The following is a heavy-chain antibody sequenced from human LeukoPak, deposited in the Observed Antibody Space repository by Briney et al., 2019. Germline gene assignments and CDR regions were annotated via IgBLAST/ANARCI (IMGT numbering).Heavy chain of an antibody. CDR3: ARGHDILTGYDY. V-gene: IGHV1-2*02. J-gene: IGHJ4*02. CDR2: IDPNSGGT. D-gene: IGHD3-9*01. CDR1: GYTFIGYY. Sequence: ASVNVSCKASGYTFIGYYMHWVRQAPGQGLEWMGWIDPNSGGTNYAQKFQGRVTMTRDTSISTAYMELSRLRSDDTAVYYCARGHDILTGYDYWGQGTLVTVSS.